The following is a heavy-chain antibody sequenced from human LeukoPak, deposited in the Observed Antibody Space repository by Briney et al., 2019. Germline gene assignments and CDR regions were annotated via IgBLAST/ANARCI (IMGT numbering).Heavy chain of an antibody. D-gene: IGHD3-22*01. Sequence: SETLSLTCAVSGGSISSSSYYWGWIRQPPGKGLEWIGSIYYSGSTYYNPSLKSRVTISVDTSKNQFSLKLSSVTAADTAVYYCARPQYYYDSSGYYYWRGAFDIWGQGTMVTVSS. CDR2: IYYSGST. CDR3: ARPQYYYDSSGYYYWRGAFDI. J-gene: IGHJ3*02. V-gene: IGHV4-39*01. CDR1: GGSISSSSYY.